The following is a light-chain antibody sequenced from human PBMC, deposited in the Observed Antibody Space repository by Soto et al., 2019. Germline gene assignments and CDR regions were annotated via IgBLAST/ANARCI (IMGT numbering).Light chain of an antibody. CDR1: SSHIGAGYD. Sequence: QSVLTQPPSVSGAPGQRATISCTGSSSHIGAGYDVHWYQQLPGTAPKLLIYGNSNRPSGVPDRFSGSKSGTSASLAITGLQAEDEADYYCQSYDSSLSRVFGTGTKSPS. CDR2: GNS. V-gene: IGLV1-40*01. CDR3: QSYDSSLSRV. J-gene: IGLJ1*01.